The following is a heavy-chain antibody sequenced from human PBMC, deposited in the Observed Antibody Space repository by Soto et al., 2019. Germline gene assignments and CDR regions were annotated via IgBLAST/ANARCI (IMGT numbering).Heavy chain of an antibody. Sequence: QITLKESDPTLAKPTQTLTLTCTFSGFSLSSTRMAVGWIRQPPGKALEWLALIYWDDDKRYSPFLKSRLTITKDTSKNQVVLTMSNMDPVDTARYYCAHIVVAGLGYYFDYWGQGTLVTVSS. D-gene: IGHD6-19*01. CDR1: GFSLSSTRMA. CDR2: IYWDDDK. V-gene: IGHV2-5*02. J-gene: IGHJ4*02. CDR3: AHIVVAGLGYYFDY.